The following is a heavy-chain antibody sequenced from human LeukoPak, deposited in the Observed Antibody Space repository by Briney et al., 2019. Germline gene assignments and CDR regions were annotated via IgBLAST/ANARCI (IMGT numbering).Heavy chain of an antibody. J-gene: IGHJ4*02. Sequence: SETLSLTCTVSGYSISSGYYWGWIRQPPGMGLEWIGNIYHGGSTYYNPSLKSRVTISVDTSKNQFSLKVSSVTAADTAVFYCARVVDNDYFDYWGQGTLVTVSS. V-gene: IGHV4-38-2*02. D-gene: IGHD2-15*01. CDR1: GYSISSGYY. CDR3: ARVVDNDYFDY. CDR2: IYHGGST.